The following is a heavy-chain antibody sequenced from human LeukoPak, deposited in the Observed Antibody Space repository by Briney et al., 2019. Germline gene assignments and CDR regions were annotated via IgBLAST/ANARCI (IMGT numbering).Heavy chain of an antibody. Sequence: SETLSLTCTVSGGSISSSSYYWGWIRQPPGKGLEWIGSIYYSGSTYYNPSLKSRVTISVDTSKNQFSLKLSSVTAADTAVYYCARHEGTYDFWSGYYKGGGCDYWGQGTLVTVSS. J-gene: IGHJ4*02. CDR1: GGSISSSSYY. CDR2: IYYSGST. CDR3: ARHEGTYDFWSGYYKGGGCDY. D-gene: IGHD3-3*01. V-gene: IGHV4-39*01.